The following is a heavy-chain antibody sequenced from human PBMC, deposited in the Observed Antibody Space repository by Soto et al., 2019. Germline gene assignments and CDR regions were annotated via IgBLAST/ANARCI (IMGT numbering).Heavy chain of an antibody. D-gene: IGHD2-15*01. CDR1: GGTFSSYA. Sequence: QVQLVQSGAEVKKPGSSVKVSCKASGGTFSSYAISWVRQAPGQGLEWMGGIIPIFGTANYAQKFQGRVTIAADESTSTADMELSSLRSEDTAVYYGAAYCSGGSCPWDYWGQGTLVTVSS. CDR3: AAYCSGGSCPWDY. V-gene: IGHV1-69*01. J-gene: IGHJ4*02. CDR2: IIPIFGTA.